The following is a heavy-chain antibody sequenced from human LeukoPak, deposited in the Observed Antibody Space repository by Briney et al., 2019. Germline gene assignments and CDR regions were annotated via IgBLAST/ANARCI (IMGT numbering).Heavy chain of an antibody. CDR1: GGSISSYY. J-gene: IGHJ4*02. V-gene: IGHV4-59*01. CDR2: IYYSGST. D-gene: IGHD3-22*01. Sequence: SETLSLTCTVSGGSISSYYWSWIRQPPGKGLEWIGYIYYSGSTNYNPSLKSRVTISVDTSKNQFSLKLSPVTAADTAVYYCARGEYYDSSGTAWGQGTLVTVSS. CDR3: ARGEYYDSSGTA.